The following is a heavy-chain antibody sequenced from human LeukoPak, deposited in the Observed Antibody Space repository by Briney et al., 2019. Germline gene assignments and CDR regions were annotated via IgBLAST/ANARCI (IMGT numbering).Heavy chain of an antibody. CDR1: GFTFSGYA. CDR2: ISGSGGNT. Sequence: GGSLRLSCAASGFTFSGYAISWVRQAAGKGLEWVSSISGSGGNTYYADSVKGRFTISRDNSKNTLYLQMNGLRAEDTAVYYCAKGTMVTTYNWDHWGQGTLVTVSS. CDR3: AKGTMVTTYNWDH. V-gene: IGHV3-23*01. J-gene: IGHJ4*02. D-gene: IGHD4-17*01.